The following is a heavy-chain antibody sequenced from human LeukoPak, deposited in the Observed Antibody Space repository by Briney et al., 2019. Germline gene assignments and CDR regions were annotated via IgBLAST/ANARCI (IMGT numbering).Heavy chain of an antibody. V-gene: IGHV3-23*01. Sequence: GGSLRLSCAASGFTFSLYAMTWVRQAPGKGLEWVSTITGSGENTFSAESVKGRFTISRDNSENTLYLQMNSLRAEDAAVYYCAKGRTYHYFMDVWGQGTTVRVSS. CDR2: ITGSGENT. J-gene: IGHJ6*03. CDR3: AKGRTYHYFMDV. CDR1: GFTFSLYA.